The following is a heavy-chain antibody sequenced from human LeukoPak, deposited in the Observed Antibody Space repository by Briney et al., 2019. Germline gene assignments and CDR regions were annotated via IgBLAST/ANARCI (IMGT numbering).Heavy chain of an antibody. D-gene: IGHD2-2*02. Sequence: SVKVSCKASGGTFISYAIRWVRQAPGQGLEWRGGIIRTFGTANYAQKFQGRVTITADESTSTAYMELRSLRSEDTAVYYCAREGIVVVPAAIGYYFDYCGQGTLGTVSS. CDR2: IIRTFGTA. CDR3: AREGIVVVPAAIGYYFDY. V-gene: IGHV1-69*01. J-gene: IGHJ4*02. CDR1: GGTFISYA.